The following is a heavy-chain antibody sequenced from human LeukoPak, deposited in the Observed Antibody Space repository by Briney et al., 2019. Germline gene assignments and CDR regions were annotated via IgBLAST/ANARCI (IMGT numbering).Heavy chain of an antibody. CDR1: GGSISSSSYY. CDR3: AADYYYDSSGYLKRYDAFDI. Sequence: SETLSLTCTVSGGSISSSSYYWGWIRQPPGKGLEWIGSIYYSGSTYYNPSLKSRVTISVDTSKNQFSLKLSSVTAADTAVYYCAADYYYDSSGYLKRYDAFDIWGQGTMVTVSS. V-gene: IGHV4-39*01. D-gene: IGHD3-22*01. J-gene: IGHJ3*02. CDR2: IYYSGST.